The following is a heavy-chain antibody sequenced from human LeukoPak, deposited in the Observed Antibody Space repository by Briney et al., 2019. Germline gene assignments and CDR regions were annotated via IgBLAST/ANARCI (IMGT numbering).Heavy chain of an antibody. CDR2: ISNSGDIT. Sequence: PGESLRLSCAASGFTFSNYAMTWVRQAPGRGLEWVSSISNSGDITNYADSVKGRFSISRDDSKNTLFLHMNSLRGEDTAVYYCAKDRDHYDSNGYYYDYWGQGTLVTVSS. V-gene: IGHV3-23*01. CDR1: GFTFSNYA. CDR3: AKDRDHYDSNGYYYDY. J-gene: IGHJ4*02. D-gene: IGHD3-22*01.